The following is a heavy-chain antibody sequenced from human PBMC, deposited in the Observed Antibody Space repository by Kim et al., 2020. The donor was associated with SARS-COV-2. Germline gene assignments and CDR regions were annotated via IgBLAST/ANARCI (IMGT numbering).Heavy chain of an antibody. CDR1: GGSVSSGSYY. V-gene: IGHV4-61*01. D-gene: IGHD6-13*01. CDR2: IYYSGST. Sequence: SETLSLTCTVSGGSVSSGSYYWSWIRQPPGKGLEWIGYIYYSGSTNYNPSLKSRVTISVDTSKNQFSLKLSSVTAADTAVYYCARGKGKTAGGDWVDPWG. J-gene: IGHJ5*02. CDR3: ARGKGKTAGGDWVDP.